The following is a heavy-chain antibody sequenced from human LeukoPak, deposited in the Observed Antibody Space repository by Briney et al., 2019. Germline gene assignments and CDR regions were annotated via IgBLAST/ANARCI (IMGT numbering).Heavy chain of an antibody. V-gene: IGHV4-61*08. CDR3: ARDRGGNEGGYFDY. CDR2: IYYSGST. J-gene: IGHJ4*02. D-gene: IGHD4-23*01. CDR1: GGSISSGGYY. Sequence: SETLSLTCTVSGGSISSGGYYWSWIRQPPGKGLEWIGYIYYSGSTNYNPSLKSRVTISVDTFENQFSLKLSSVTAADTAVYYCARDRGGNEGGYFDYWGQGTLVTVSS.